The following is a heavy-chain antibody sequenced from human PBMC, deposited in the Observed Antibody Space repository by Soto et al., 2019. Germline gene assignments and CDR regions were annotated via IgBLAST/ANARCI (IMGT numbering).Heavy chain of an antibody. CDR1: GFTFSSYG. V-gene: IGHV3-33*01. CDR2: IWYDGSNK. Sequence: GGSLRLSCAASGFTFSSYGMHWVRQAPGKGLEWVAVIWYDGSNKYYADSVKGRFTISRDNSKNTLYLQMNSLRAEDTAVYYCARAGIFGVVISYGMDVWGQGTTVTVSS. D-gene: IGHD3-3*01. J-gene: IGHJ6*02. CDR3: ARAGIFGVVISYGMDV.